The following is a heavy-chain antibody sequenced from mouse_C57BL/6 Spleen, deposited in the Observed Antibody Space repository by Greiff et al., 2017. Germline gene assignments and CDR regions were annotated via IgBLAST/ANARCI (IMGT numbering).Heavy chain of an antibody. J-gene: IGHJ4*01. Sequence: VQLQQPGAELVRPGSSVKLSCKASGYTFTSYWMHWVQQRPIQGLAWIGNIDPSDSDTHYNQKFKDKATLTVDKSSSTDYMQLSSLTSEDSAVYYCARRLRDYYAKDYWGQRTSVTVSS. CDR2: IDPSDSDT. V-gene: IGHV1-52*01. CDR1: GYTFTSYW. D-gene: IGHD3-2*02. CDR3: ARRLRDYYAKDY.